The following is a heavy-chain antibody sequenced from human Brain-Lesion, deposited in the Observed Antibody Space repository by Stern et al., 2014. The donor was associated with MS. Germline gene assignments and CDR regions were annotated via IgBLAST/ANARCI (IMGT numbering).Heavy chain of an antibody. CDR3: ATLSPGAGGNYYRHFDY. Sequence: VQLVESGAEVKKPGASVKVSCKVSGYTLTELSMHWVRQAPRKGLEWMGGFDPEEGETIYAQKFQGRGTMTEDTSTDTAYMELSSLRSEDTAVYYCATLSPGAGGNYYRHFDYWGQGTLVTVSS. D-gene: IGHD1-26*01. V-gene: IGHV1-24*01. J-gene: IGHJ4*02. CDR2: FDPEEGET. CDR1: GYTLTELS.